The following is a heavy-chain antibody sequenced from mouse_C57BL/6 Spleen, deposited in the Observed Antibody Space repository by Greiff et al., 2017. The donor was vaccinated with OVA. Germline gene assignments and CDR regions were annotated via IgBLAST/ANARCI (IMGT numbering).Heavy chain of an antibody. V-gene: IGHV1-82*01. D-gene: IGHD3-2*02. Sequence: QVQLQQSGPELVKPGASVKISCTASGFAFSSSWMHWVKQRPGKGLEWIGRIYPGEGDTNYNGKFKGKATMTADKSSSTAYMQLSSLTSEDSAVYYCARMVAQATDFGYWGQGTTLTVSS. J-gene: IGHJ2*01. CDR1: GFAFSSSW. CDR3: ARMVAQATDFGY. CDR2: IYPGEGDT.